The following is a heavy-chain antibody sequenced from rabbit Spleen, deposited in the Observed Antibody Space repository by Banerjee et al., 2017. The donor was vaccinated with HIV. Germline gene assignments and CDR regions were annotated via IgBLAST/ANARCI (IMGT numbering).Heavy chain of an antibody. V-gene: IGHV1S45*01. CDR1: GFSFSDRDV. CDR3: ARDTGTSFSTYGMDL. Sequence: QEQLVESGGGLVQPEGSLTLTCKASGFSFSDRDVMCWVRQAPGKGLEWIACIASGNSGYNYYATWATGRFTISKTSSTTVTLQMTSLTAADTATYFCARDTGTSFSTYGMDLWGPGTLVTVS. CDR2: IASGNSGYN. J-gene: IGHJ6*01. D-gene: IGHD8-1*01.